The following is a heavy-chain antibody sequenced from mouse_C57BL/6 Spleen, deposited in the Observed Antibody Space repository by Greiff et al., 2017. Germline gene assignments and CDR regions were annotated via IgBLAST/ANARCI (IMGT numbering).Heavy chain of an antibody. J-gene: IGHJ2*01. CDR3: ASLYDYEGYYFDY. Sequence: EVKLMESGPGLVKPSQSLSLTCSVTGYSITSGYYWNWIRQFPGNKLEWMGYISYDGSNNYNPSLKNRISITRDTSKNQFFLKLNSVTTEDTATYYCASLYDYEGYYFDYWGQGTTLTVSS. V-gene: IGHV3-6*01. CDR2: ISYDGSN. D-gene: IGHD2-4*01. CDR1: GYSITSGYY.